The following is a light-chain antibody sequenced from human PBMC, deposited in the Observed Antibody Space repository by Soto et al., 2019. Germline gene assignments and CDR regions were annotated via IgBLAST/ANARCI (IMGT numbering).Light chain of an antibody. CDR3: QQFNSYPPFT. CDR1: QGISSA. Sequence: AIQLTQTPSSRSASVGDRVTITCRASQGISSALAWYQQKPGKAPKLLIYDASSLESGVPSRFSGSGSGTDFTLTISSLQPEVFATYYCQQFNSYPPFTFGPGTKVDIK. CDR2: DAS. V-gene: IGKV1-13*02. J-gene: IGKJ3*01.